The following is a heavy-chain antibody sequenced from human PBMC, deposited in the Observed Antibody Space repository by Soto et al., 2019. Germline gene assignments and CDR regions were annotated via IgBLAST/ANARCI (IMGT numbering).Heavy chain of an antibody. J-gene: IGHJ3*02. CDR3: ARTPDI. CDR1: GGSISSYS. V-gene: IGHV4-30-2*01. CDR2: IYHSGST. Sequence: SETLSLTCTVSGGSISSYSWSWIRQPPGKGLEWIGYIYHSGSTYYNPSLKSRVTISVDRSKNQFSLKLSSVTAADTAVYYCARTPDIWGQGTMVTVSS.